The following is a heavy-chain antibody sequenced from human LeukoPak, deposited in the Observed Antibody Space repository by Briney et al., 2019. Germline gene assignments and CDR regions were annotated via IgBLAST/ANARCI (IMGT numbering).Heavy chain of an antibody. Sequence: GGSLRLSCAASGFTFSSYEMNWVRQAPGEGLEWVSYISSSGSTIYYADSVKVRFTISRDNAKNTLYLRMNRLRAETTAVYYCARRSGIAVAGAFDYWGQGTLVTVSS. J-gene: IGHJ4*02. CDR2: ISSSGSTI. V-gene: IGHV3-48*03. CDR1: GFTFSSYE. CDR3: ARRSGIAVAGAFDY. D-gene: IGHD6-19*01.